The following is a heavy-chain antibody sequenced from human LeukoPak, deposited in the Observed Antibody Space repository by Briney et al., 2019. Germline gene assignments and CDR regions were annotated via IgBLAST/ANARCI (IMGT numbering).Heavy chain of an antibody. J-gene: IGHJ4*02. D-gene: IGHD1-26*01. Sequence: PGGSLRLSCAASGFTFSSYEMNWVRQAPGKGLEWVSYISSSGSTIYYADSVKGRFTISRDNAKNSLYLQMNSLRAEDTAVYYCARASNTIVGATSVGLTDYWGQGTLVTVSS. CDR3: ARASNTIVGATSVGLTDY. CDR2: ISSSGSTI. V-gene: IGHV3-48*03. CDR1: GFTFSSYE.